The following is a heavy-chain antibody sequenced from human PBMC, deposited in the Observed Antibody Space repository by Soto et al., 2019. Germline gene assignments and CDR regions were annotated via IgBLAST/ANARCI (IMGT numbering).Heavy chain of an antibody. CDR1: GGTFSSYT. J-gene: IGHJ5*02. V-gene: IGHV1-69*08. CDR2: IIPILGIA. Sequence: QVQLVQSGAEVKKPGSSVKVSCKASGGTFSSYTISWVRQAPGQGLEWMGGIIPILGIANYAQKFQGRVTIYADKSTCTAYRDLSCLRAEDPAVYYCARDVYNYGWFDPWGQGTLVTVSS. D-gene: IGHD3-10*01. CDR3: ARDVYNYGWFDP.